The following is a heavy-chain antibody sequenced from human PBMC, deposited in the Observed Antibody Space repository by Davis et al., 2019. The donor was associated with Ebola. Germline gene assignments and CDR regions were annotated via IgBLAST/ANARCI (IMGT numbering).Heavy chain of an antibody. V-gene: IGHV3-30*02. CDR2: IWYDGTRK. Sequence: PGGSLRLSCAASGFTFSSYGMHWVRQAPGNGLEWVAVIWYDGTRKYYAQSVKGRFTISRDNSKNTVYLQMNNLRPEDTALYYCAKAQYRGDTGGDYYYTMDVWGQGTTVTVSS. CDR1: GFTFSSYG. D-gene: IGHD1-26*01. CDR3: AKAQYRGDTGGDYYYTMDV. J-gene: IGHJ6*01.